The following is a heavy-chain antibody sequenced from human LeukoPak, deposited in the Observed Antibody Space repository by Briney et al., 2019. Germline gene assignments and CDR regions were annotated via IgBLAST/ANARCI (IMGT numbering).Heavy chain of an antibody. CDR1: GYTFTGYY. J-gene: IGHJ4*02. Sequence: ASVKVSCKASGYTFTGYYMHWVRQAPGQGREWMGWINPNSGGTNYAQKFQGRVTMTRDTSISTAYMELSRLRSDDTAVYYCARADRQKYSSSWNQFDYWGQGTLVTVSS. D-gene: IGHD6-13*01. CDR2: INPNSGGT. CDR3: ARADRQKYSSSWNQFDY. V-gene: IGHV1-2*02.